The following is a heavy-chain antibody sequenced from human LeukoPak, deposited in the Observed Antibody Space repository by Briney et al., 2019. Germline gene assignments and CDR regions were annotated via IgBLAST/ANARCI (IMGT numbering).Heavy chain of an antibody. D-gene: IGHD3-9*01. CDR1: GGTFSSYA. CDR2: IIPIFGTA. CDR3: ASGEYYDILTGYSYYFDY. Sequence: SVKVSCKASGGTFSSYAISWVRQATGQGLEWMGGIIPIFGTANYAQKFQGRVTITADESTSTAYMELSSLRSEDTAVYYCASGEYYDILTGYSYYFDYWGQGTLVTVSS. J-gene: IGHJ4*02. V-gene: IGHV1-69*13.